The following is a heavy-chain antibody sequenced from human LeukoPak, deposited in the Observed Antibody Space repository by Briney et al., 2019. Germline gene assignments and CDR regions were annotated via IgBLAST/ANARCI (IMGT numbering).Heavy chain of an antibody. V-gene: IGHV4-34*01. Sequence: SETLSLTCAVYGGSFSGYYWSWIRQPPGKGLEWIGEINHSGSTNYNPSLKSRVTISVDTSKNQFSLKLSSVTAADTAVYYSARETTVTTANWFDPWGQGTLVTVSS. CDR3: ARETTVTTANWFDP. CDR2: INHSGST. D-gene: IGHD4-17*01. CDR1: GGSFSGYY. J-gene: IGHJ5*02.